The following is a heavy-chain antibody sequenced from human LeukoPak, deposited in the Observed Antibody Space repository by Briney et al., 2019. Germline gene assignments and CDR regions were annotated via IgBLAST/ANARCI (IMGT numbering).Heavy chain of an antibody. D-gene: IGHD5-12*01. CDR1: GFTFTNCG. CDR2: ISNDGSGK. CDR3: VKYSGYDYFFDY. Sequence: GGSLRLSCAASGFTFTNCGMHWVRQAPGKGLEWVAVISNDGSGKNYADSVKGRFTISRDNSKNTLYLQINSLRAEDTAVYYCVKYSGYDYFFDYWGQGTLVTVSS. V-gene: IGHV3-30*18. J-gene: IGHJ4*02.